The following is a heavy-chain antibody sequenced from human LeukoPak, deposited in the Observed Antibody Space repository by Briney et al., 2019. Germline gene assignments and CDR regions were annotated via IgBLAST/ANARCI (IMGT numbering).Heavy chain of an antibody. D-gene: IGHD3-3*01. CDR3: ARGRGCDFWSGYFRDYYYGMDV. CDR2: MNPNSGNT. Sequence: ASVKVSCKASGYTFTSYDINWVRQATGQGLEWMGWMNPNSGNTGYAQKFRGRVTMTRNTSISTAYMELSSLRSEDTAVYYCARGRGCDFWSGYFRDYYYGMDVWGQGTTVTVSS. V-gene: IGHV1-8*01. CDR1: GYTFTSYD. J-gene: IGHJ6*02.